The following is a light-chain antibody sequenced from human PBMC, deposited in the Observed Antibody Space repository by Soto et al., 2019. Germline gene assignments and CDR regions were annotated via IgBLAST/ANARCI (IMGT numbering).Light chain of an antibody. J-gene: IGLJ2*01. V-gene: IGLV3-21*04. CDR1: NIGSKS. CDR2: YDN. Sequence: SYELTQPPSVSVAPGKTAKITCGGNNIGSKSGHWYQQKPGQAPVLVIYYDNDRPSGIPERFSGSNSGDTATLTISRVDAGDEADYYCQVWDRSSGVFGGGTQLTVL. CDR3: QVWDRSSGV.